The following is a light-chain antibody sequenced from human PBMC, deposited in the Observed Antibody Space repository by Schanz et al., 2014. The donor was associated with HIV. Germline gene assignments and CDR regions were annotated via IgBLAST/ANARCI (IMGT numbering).Light chain of an antibody. CDR2: GAS. CDR1: RSVNSN. V-gene: IGKV3-20*01. CDR3: HQYGSSPPYT. J-gene: IGKJ2*01. Sequence: EIVMTQSPVTLSVSPGERVTLSCRASRSVNSNLAWYQQKPRQAPRLLIYGASSRATGIPDRFSGSGSGTDFTLTISRLEPEDFAVYYCHQYGSSPPYTFGQGTKLEIK.